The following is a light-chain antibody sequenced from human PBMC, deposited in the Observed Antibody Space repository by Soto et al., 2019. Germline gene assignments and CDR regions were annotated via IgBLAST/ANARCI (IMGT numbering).Light chain of an antibody. CDR1: QSVSSN. J-gene: IGKJ5*01. Sequence: ELVMTQSPAPLSVSPGARATLSCRASQSVSSNLAWYQQKPGQAPRLLIYGASTRATGIPASFSGSGSGTEFTLTISSLQSEDFSVYYCQQYNNWPSITFGQGSRLEI. V-gene: IGKV3-15*01. CDR2: GAS. CDR3: QQYNNWPSIT.